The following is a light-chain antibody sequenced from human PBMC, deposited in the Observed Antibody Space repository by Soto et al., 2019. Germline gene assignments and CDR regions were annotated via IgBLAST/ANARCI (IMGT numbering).Light chain of an antibody. J-gene: IGLJ2*01. V-gene: IGLV2-14*01. CDR1: SSDVGDYKS. Sequence: QSALSHPASVSWSPGQSISISCSGTSSDVGDYKSVSWYQHHPGKVPKLVIFEVSNRPSGVSNRFSGSKSGNTASLTISGLQAEDEADYYCSSYINTNTIVFAGGTQLTVL. CDR3: SSYINTNTIV. CDR2: EVS.